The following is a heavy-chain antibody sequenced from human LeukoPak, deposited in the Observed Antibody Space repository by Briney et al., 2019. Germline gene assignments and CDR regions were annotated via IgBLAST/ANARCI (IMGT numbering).Heavy chain of an antibody. CDR3: ARDLRPHYYGSGSPDY. CDR1: GFTVSSNY. Sequence: PGGSLRLSCAAPGFTVSSNYMSWVRQAPGKGLEWVSVIYSGGSTYYADSVKGRFTISRDNSKNTLYLQMNSLRAEDTAVYYCARDLRPHYYGSGSPDYWGQGALVTVSS. CDR2: IYSGGST. V-gene: IGHV3-66*01. J-gene: IGHJ4*02. D-gene: IGHD3-10*01.